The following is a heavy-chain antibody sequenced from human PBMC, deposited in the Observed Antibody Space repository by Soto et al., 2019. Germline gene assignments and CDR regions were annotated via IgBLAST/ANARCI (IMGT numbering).Heavy chain of an antibody. Sequence: PGGSLRLSCTASGFTFSPYIMNWVRQTPGKGLEWLSTISSSSYFKYYADSVRGRFTISRDSAKNSLYLQMNSLRAEDTAVYYCATRYSSGPPGAFDIWGQGTMVTVSS. V-gene: IGHV3-21*01. D-gene: IGHD6-19*01. CDR1: GFTFSPYI. J-gene: IGHJ3*02. CDR3: ATRYSSGPPGAFDI. CDR2: ISSSSYFK.